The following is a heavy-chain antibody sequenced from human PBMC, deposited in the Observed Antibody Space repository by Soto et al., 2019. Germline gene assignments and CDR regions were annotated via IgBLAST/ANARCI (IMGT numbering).Heavy chain of an antibody. J-gene: IGHJ3*02. CDR2: ISYDGSNK. CDR3: ARNNPVGPKNAFDI. V-gene: IGHV3-30-3*01. CDR1: GFTFSSYA. D-gene: IGHD1-1*01. Sequence: GGSLRLSCAASGFTFSSYAMHWVRQAPGKGLEWVAVISYDGSNKYYADSVKGRFTISRDNSKNTLYLQMNSLRAEGTAVYYCARNNPVGPKNAFDIWGQGTMVTVSS.